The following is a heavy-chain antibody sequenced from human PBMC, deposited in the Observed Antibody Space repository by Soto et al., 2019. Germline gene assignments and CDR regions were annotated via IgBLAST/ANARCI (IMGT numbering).Heavy chain of an antibody. CDR3: ARGSGWRVDP. CDR2: TYQSGNT. CDR1: GGSVSGDDC. J-gene: IGHJ5*02. V-gene: IGHV4-4*02. D-gene: IGHD2-15*01. Sequence: VQLQESGPGRVKPSETLSLTCAVSGGSVSGDDCWSWVRQPPEKGLEWIGETYQSGNTNYNPSPNSRVTISLHKSKTQISPKLTTLTAADTAVYYCARGSGWRVDPWGQGTLVPVSS.